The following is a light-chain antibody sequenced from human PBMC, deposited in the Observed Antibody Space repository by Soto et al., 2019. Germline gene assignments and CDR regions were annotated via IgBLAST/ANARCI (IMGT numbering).Light chain of an antibody. Sequence: EIVFTQSPGTLSLSPGERATLSCSATQSISVTYLAWYQQNPGQAPRLIIYTTSIRATGIPDRFSGSGSGTDLTLTISRLEPEDFAVYDCHHYGISLTWTFGQGTKVDIK. CDR3: HHYGISLTWT. V-gene: IGKV3-20*01. CDR2: TTS. J-gene: IGKJ1*01. CDR1: QSISVTY.